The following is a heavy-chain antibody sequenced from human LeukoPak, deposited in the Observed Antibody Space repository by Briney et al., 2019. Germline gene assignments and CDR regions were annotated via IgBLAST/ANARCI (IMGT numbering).Heavy chain of an antibody. D-gene: IGHD6-6*01. Sequence: SGTLSLTCAVSGYSISSGYYWGWIRQPPGKGLEWIGSIYHSGSTYYNPSLKSRVTISVDTSKNQFSLKLSSVTAADTAVYYCARRVSSSSSGFDYWGQGTLVTVSS. CDR1: GYSISSGYY. CDR2: IYHSGST. J-gene: IGHJ4*02. CDR3: ARRVSSSSSGFDY. V-gene: IGHV4-38-2*01.